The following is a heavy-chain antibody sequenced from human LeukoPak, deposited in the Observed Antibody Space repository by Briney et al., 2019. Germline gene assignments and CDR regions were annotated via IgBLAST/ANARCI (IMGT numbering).Heavy chain of an antibody. Sequence: GGSLRLSCAASGFTFSSYGMHWVRQAPGKGLEWVAVISYDGSNKYYADSVKGRFTISRDNSKNTLYLQMNSLRAEDTAVYYCAKDRGSYSTTADSWGQGTLVTVSS. CDR2: ISYDGSNK. CDR3: AKDRGSYSTTADS. CDR1: GFTFSSYG. V-gene: IGHV3-30*18. D-gene: IGHD1-26*01. J-gene: IGHJ5*01.